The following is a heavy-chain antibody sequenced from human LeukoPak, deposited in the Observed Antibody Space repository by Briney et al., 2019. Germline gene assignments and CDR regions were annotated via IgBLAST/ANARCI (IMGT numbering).Heavy chain of an antibody. D-gene: IGHD3-3*01. CDR2: MNPNSGNT. V-gene: IGHV1-8*03. Sequence: ASVKVSCKASGYTFTSYDINWVRQATGQGLEWMGWMNPNSGNTGYAQKFQGRVTINRNTSISTAYMELSSLRSEDTAVYYCARGRFLEWFHTSEGWFDPWGQGTLVTVSS. J-gene: IGHJ5*02. CDR1: GYTFTSYD. CDR3: ARGRFLEWFHTSEGWFDP.